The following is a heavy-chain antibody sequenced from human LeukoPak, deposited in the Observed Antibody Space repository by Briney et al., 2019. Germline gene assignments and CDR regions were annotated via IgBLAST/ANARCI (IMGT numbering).Heavy chain of an antibody. Sequence: SETLSLTCTVSGYSISSGYYWGWIRQPPGKGLEWIGSIYRSGSTYYNPSLKSRLTISVDTSKNQFSLKLTSVTAADTAVYYCARDLRSGLLEGIDYWGQGTLVTVSS. CDR1: GYSISSGYY. D-gene: IGHD1-26*01. J-gene: IGHJ4*02. CDR2: IYRSGST. CDR3: ARDLRSGLLEGIDY. V-gene: IGHV4-38-2*02.